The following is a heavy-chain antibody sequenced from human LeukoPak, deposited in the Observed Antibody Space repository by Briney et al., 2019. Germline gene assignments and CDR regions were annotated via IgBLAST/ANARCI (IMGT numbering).Heavy chain of an antibody. Sequence: GGSLRLSCAASGFTFNNYSMNWVRQAPGKGLEWVSSISSSSSYIYYADSVKGRFTISRDSAKNSLYLQMNSLRAEDTAVYYCARAYCSGGSCYLTRFDYWGQGTLVTVSS. D-gene: IGHD2-15*01. J-gene: IGHJ4*02. CDR3: ARAYCSGGSCYLTRFDY. V-gene: IGHV3-21*01. CDR1: GFTFNNYS. CDR2: ISSSSSYI.